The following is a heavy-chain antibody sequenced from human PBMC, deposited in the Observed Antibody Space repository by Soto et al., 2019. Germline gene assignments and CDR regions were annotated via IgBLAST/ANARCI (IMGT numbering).Heavy chain of an antibody. D-gene: IGHD5-18*01. CDR2: INPSGGST. V-gene: IGHV1-46*01. Sequence: GASVKVSCKASGYTSTSYYMHWVRQAPGQGLEWMGIINPSGGSTSYAQKFQGRVTMTRDTSTSTVYMELSSLRSEDTAVYYCARGCDLGSYSYGQGGFDYWGQGTLVTVS. J-gene: IGHJ4*02. CDR3: ARGCDLGSYSYGQGGFDY. CDR1: GYTSTSYY.